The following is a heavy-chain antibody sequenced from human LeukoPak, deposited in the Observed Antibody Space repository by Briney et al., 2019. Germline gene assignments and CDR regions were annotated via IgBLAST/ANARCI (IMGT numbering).Heavy chain of an antibody. CDR2: IKQDGSEK. J-gene: IGHJ4*02. D-gene: IGHD3-9*01. CDR1: GFTFSSYW. CDR3: ATDRNDILTSQFDY. V-gene: IGHV3-7*01. Sequence: GGSLRLSCAASGFTFSSYWMCWVRQAPGKGLEWVANIKQDGSEKYYVDSVKGRFTISRDNAKNSLYLQMNSLRAEDTAVYYCATDRNDILTSQFDYWGQGTLVTVSS.